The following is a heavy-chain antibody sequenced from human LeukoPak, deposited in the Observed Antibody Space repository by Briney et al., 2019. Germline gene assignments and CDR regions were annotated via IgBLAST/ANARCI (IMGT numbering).Heavy chain of an antibody. CDR3: ATYGDYGRNYHYYNMDV. J-gene: IGHJ6*02. V-gene: IGHV3-23*01. D-gene: IGHD4-17*01. CDR1: GFTFSNYA. CDR2: ISGGGGST. Sequence: PGGSLILSCAASGFTFSNYAMSCVRQPPGKGLERVSTISGGGGSTYYADSVKGRFTISRDNSKNTLYLQMSSLRAEDTAVYYCATYGDYGRNYHYYNMDVWGQGTTVTVSS.